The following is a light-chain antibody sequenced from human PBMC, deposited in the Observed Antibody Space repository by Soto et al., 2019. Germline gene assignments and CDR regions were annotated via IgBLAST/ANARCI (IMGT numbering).Light chain of an antibody. J-gene: IGKJ1*01. V-gene: IGKV1-5*01. CDR3: QQYYSYSRT. CDR1: QSVSIW. CDR2: DAS. Sequence: DIQMTQSPSTLSASVGDRVTITCRASQSVSIWLAWYQQKPGKAPKLLMYDASSLESGVPSRFSGSGSGTEFTLTISILQPDDFSTYYCQQYYSYSRTFGQGTKVDIK.